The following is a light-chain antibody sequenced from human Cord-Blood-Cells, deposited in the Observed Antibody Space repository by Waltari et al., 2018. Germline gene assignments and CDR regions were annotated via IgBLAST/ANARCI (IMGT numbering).Light chain of an antibody. J-gene: IGLJ1*01. V-gene: IGLV3-25*03. Sequence: SYELTQPPSVSVSPGQTVRIPCSGDALPKQYAYWYQQKPGQAPVLVIYKDSERPSGIPERFSGSSSGTTVTLTISGVQAEDEADYYCQSADSSGTYVFGTGTKVTVL. CDR3: QSADSSGTYV. CDR1: ALPKQY. CDR2: KDS.